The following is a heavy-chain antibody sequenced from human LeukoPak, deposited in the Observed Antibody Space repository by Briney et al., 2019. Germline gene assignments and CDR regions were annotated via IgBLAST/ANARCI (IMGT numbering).Heavy chain of an antibody. CDR2: IYSGGST. D-gene: IGHD6-19*01. V-gene: IGHV3-66*01. J-gene: IGHJ6*02. Sequence: GGSLRLSCAASGFTVSSNYMSWVRQAPGKGLEWVSVIYSGGSTYYADSVKGRFTISRDNSKNTLYLQMNSLRAEDTAVYYCARDSSDWYRPDYYYYGMDVWGQGTTVTVSS. CDR1: GFTVSSNY. CDR3: ARDSSDWYRPDYYYYGMDV.